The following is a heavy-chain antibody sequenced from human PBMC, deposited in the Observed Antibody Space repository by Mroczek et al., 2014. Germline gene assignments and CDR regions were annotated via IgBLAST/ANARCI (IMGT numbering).Heavy chain of an antibody. Sequence: QVQLQQSGPGLVKPSETLSLTCTVSGGSISSYYWSWIRQPPGKGLEWIGYIYYSGSTNYNPSLKSRVTISVDTSKNQFSLKLSSVTAADTAVYYCARGGLSSGWHGDYYGMDVWGQGTTVTVSS. CDR3: ARGGLSSGWHGDYYGMDV. J-gene: IGHJ6*02. CDR2: IYYSGST. V-gene: IGHV4-59*01. CDR1: GGSISSYY. D-gene: IGHD6-19*01.